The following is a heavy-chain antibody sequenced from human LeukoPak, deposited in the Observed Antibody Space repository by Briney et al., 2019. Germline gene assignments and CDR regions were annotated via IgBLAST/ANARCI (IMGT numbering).Heavy chain of an antibody. Sequence: HTGGSLRLSCVASKFTFSNYWMSWVRQAPGKGLEWVSAISNSGGNTYYADSVKGRFTISRDNSKNTLYLQMNSLRAEDTAVYYCAKVLGATRGYYIDYWDQGTLVTVSS. CDR2: ISNSGGNT. J-gene: IGHJ4*02. CDR3: AKVLGATRGYYIDY. D-gene: IGHD1-26*01. V-gene: IGHV3-23*01. CDR1: KFTFSNYW.